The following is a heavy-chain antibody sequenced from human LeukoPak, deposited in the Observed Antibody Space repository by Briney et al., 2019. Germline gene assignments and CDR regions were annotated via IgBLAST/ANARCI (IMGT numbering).Heavy chain of an antibody. CDR3: AKSLNYYDSSGYSFWNY. D-gene: IGHD3-22*01. Sequence: GGSLRLSCAASGFTFSNYAMSWVRQAPGKGLEWVSAISGSGGSTYYADSVKGRFTISRDNSKNTLYLQMSSLRAEDTAVYYCAKSLNYYDSSGYSFWNYWGQGTLVTVSS. V-gene: IGHV3-23*01. CDR2: ISGSGGST. CDR1: GFTFSNYA. J-gene: IGHJ4*02.